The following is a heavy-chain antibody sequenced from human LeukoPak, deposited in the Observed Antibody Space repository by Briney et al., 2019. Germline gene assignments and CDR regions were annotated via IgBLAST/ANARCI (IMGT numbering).Heavy chain of an antibody. CDR2: INPNSGGT. Sequence: ASVKVSCKASGYTFTGYYIHWVRPAPGQGLEWMGWINPNSGGTNYAQKFQGRVTMTRDTSISTAYMELSRLRSDDTAVYYCARYPAYYYDSSGPPLDYWGQGTLVTVSS. V-gene: IGHV1-2*02. J-gene: IGHJ4*02. CDR1: GYTFTGYY. D-gene: IGHD3-22*01. CDR3: ARYPAYYYDSSGPPLDY.